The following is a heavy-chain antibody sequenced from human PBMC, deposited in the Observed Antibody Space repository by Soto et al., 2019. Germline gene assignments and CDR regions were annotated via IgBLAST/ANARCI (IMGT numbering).Heavy chain of an antibody. J-gene: IGHJ5*02. CDR1: GGSISSSIYY. V-gene: IGHV4-39*07. CDR3: ARVPAP. Sequence: SETLSLTCTVSGGSISSSIYYGGWIRRPPGKGLEWIGSIFYSGSTYYNPSLKSRVTISVDTSKNQFSLKLYSVTAADTAVYYCARVPAPWGQGTLVTVSS. CDR2: IFYSGST.